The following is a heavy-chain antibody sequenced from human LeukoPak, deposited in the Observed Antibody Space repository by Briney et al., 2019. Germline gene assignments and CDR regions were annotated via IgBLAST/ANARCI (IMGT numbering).Heavy chain of an antibody. CDR2: IYYSGST. CDR1: GGSFSGYY. D-gene: IGHD3-22*01. J-gene: IGHJ3*02. V-gene: IGHV4-31*11. Sequence: SETLSLTCAVYGGSFSGYYWSWIRQHPGKGLEWIGYIYYSGSTYYNPSLKSRVTISVDTSKNQFSLKLSSVTAADTAVYYCATSDYYDSSGYYLGAFDIWGQGTMVTVSS. CDR3: ATSDYYDSSGYYLGAFDI.